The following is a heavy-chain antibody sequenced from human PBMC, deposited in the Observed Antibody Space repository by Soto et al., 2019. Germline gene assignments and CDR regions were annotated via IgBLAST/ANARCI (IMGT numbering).Heavy chain of an antibody. D-gene: IGHD3-9*01. J-gene: IGHJ4*02. Sequence: QVQLQESGPGLVKPSGTLSLTCAVSGGSITSSNWWRWFRQHPGKGLGWIGETYHSGSTDYNPSLKSRVTISVDKSRIQFALNLSSVTAADTAVYYCESIILTGYYIDYWGQGTLVTVSS. CDR2: TYHSGST. V-gene: IGHV4-4*02. CDR3: ESIILTGYYIDY. CDR1: GGSITSSNW.